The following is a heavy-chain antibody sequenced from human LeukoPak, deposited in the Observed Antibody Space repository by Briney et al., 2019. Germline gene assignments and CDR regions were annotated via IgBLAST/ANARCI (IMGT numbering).Heavy chain of an antibody. J-gene: IGHJ4*02. CDR1: GFTFSSYG. Sequence: PGRSLRLSCAASGFTFSSYGMHWVRQAPGKGLEWVAVISYDGNSKYYADSVMGRFTISRDNSKNTLYLQMNSLRAEDTAVYYCAKDVRIAVTWFDYWGQGTLVTVSS. CDR2: ISYDGNSK. V-gene: IGHV3-30*18. CDR3: AKDVRIAVTWFDY. D-gene: IGHD6-19*01.